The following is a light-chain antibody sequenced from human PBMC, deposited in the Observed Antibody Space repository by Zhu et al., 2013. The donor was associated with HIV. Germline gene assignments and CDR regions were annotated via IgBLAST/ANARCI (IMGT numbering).Light chain of an antibody. Sequence: QMTQSPSYLSASVGDTVTITCRASQHLNYWVAWFQQKPGKAPRLLIYGSNELQSGVQSRFSGRGFGTEYNLIIHSLQPDDFATYFCQYVGSFPHIFGGGTTV. J-gene: IGKJ4*01. V-gene: IGKV1-12*01. CDR1: QHLNYW. CDR2: GSN. CDR3: QYVGSFPHI.